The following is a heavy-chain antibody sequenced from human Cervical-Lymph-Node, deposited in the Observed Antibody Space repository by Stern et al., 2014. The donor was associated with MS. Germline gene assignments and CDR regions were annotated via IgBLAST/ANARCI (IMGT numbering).Heavy chain of an antibody. J-gene: IGHJ4*02. CDR2: MNPDSGDT. CDR3: TKAWDS. V-gene: IGHV1-8*01. CDR1: GYTLTSDD. Sequence: VQLLESGPALMKPAASVKVSCNISGYTLTSDDINWVRQASRQVLALVGLMNPDSGDTGHAQTFPGSLTIISETSINQASMRMPTLRAEDTGVYYCTKAWDSWGQGTLVIVSS.